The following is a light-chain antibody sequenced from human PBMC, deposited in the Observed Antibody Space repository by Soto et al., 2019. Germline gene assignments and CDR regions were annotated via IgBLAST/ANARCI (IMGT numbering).Light chain of an antibody. CDR2: KAS. J-gene: IGKJ1*01. V-gene: IGKV1-5*03. Sequence: IQVTQSPSTLSASVGDRVTITCRASQSISAWMAWYQQKPGKAPKLLIYKASNLESGVPSRFSGSGSGTDFTLTISILQPDDFATYYCQQYSNAWTFGQGTKV. CDR1: QSISAW. CDR3: QQYSNAWT.